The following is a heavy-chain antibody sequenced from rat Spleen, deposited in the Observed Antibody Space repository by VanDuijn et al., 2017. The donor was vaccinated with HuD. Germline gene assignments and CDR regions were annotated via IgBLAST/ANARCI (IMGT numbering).Heavy chain of an antibody. CDR2: ISSEGRSS. CDR1: GFTFSDYY. V-gene: IGHV5-29*01. J-gene: IGHJ3*01. D-gene: IGHD1-10*01. CDR3: ARQDNYVWFAY. Sequence: EVQLVESDGGLVQPGRSLKLSCAASGFTFSDYYMAWVRQAPTKGLEWVATISSEGRSSYYRESVQVRFTISRDSAKSTLYLQMDSLGSEDTATYYCARQDNYVWFAYWGQGTLVTVSS.